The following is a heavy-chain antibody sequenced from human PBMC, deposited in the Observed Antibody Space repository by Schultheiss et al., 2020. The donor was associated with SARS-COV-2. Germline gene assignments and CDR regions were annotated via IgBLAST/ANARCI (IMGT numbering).Heavy chain of an antibody. CDR2: ISYDGSNK. D-gene: IGHD1-26*01. CDR1: GFTFSSYS. Sequence: GESLKISCAASGFTFSSYSMNWVRQAPGKGLEWVAVISYDGSNKYYADSVKGRFTISRDNSKNTLYLQMNSLRAEDTAVYYCAREGATSDFDYWGQGTLVTVSS. J-gene: IGHJ4*02. CDR3: AREGATSDFDY. V-gene: IGHV3-30*03.